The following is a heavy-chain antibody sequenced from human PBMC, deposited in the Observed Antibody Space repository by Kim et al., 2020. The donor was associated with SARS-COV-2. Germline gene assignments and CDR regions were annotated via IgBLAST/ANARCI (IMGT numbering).Heavy chain of an antibody. CDR3: ARLSGCTTYFVDY. CDR1: GGSISSGGYY. Sequence: SETLSLTCTVSGGSISSGGYYWSWIRQHPGKGLEWIGYIYYSGSTYYNPSLKRRVTISVDTSKNQFSLKLGSVTAADTAVYYCARLSGCTTYFVDYWGQGTLVTVSS. CDR2: IYYSGST. D-gene: IGHD2-15*01. V-gene: IGHV4-31*03. J-gene: IGHJ4*02.